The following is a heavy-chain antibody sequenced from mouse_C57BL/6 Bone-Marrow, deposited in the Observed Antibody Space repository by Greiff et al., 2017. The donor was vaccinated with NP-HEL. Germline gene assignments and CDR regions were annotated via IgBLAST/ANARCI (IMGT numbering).Heavy chain of an antibody. CDR1: GFTFSDAW. Sequence: EVQRVESGGGLVQPGGSMKLSCAASGFTFSDAWMDWVRQSPEKGLEWVAEIRNKANNHATYYAESVKGRFTISRDDSKSSVYLQMNSLRAEDTGIYYCTSNYGSSPRFAYWGQGTLVTVSA. D-gene: IGHD1-1*01. CDR3: TSNYGSSPRFAY. J-gene: IGHJ3*01. CDR2: IRNKANNHAT. V-gene: IGHV6-6*01.